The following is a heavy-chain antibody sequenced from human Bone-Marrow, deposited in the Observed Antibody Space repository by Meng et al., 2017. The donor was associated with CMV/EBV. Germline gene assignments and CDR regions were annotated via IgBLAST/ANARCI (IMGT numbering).Heavy chain of an antibody. J-gene: IGHJ6*01. D-gene: IGHD5-12*01. CDR1: GLTSSIYD. CDR2: LGTAGDT. V-gene: IGHV3-13*01. Sequence: GGSWRSSGAASGLTSSIYDMHWVRQATGKGLEWVSVLGTAGDTDYPGSVKGRFTISRENAKNSLYLQMNSLRAGDTAVYYSARGLPGGIVATIYYYGMDVWGQGTTVTCYS. CDR3: ARGLPGGIVATIYYYGMDV.